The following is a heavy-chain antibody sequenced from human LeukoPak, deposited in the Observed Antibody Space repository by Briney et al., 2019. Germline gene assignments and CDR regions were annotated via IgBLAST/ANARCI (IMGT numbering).Heavy chain of an antibody. Sequence: PGGSLRLSCAVSGITLSNYGMSWVRQAPGKGLEWVAGISDSGGRTNYADSVKGRFTISRDNSKNTLYLQMNSLRAEDTALYYCGRGGSSWLYFFEYWGQGTPVTVSS. D-gene: IGHD6-13*01. J-gene: IGHJ4*02. CDR2: ISDSGGRT. CDR3: GRGGSSWLYFFEY. V-gene: IGHV3-23*01. CDR1: GITLSNYG.